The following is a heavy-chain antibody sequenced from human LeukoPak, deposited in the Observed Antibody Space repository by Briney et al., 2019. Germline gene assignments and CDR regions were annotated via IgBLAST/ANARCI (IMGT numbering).Heavy chain of an antibody. V-gene: IGHV4-4*07. D-gene: IGHD7-27*01. CDR3: ARVDRHLGIRHFFES. CDR2: IYTSGST. Sequence: SETLSLTCTVSGGSISSYYWSWIRQPAGKGLEWIGRIYTSGSTNYNPSLKSRVTMSVDTSKNQFSLKLTSVTSADTAMYFCARVDRHLGIRHFFESWGQGTLVTVSS. CDR1: GGSISSYY. J-gene: IGHJ4*02.